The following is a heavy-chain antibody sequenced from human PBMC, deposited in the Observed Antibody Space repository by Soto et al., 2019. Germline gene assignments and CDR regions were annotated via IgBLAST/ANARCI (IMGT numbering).Heavy chain of an antibody. D-gene: IGHD6-6*01. J-gene: IGHJ4*02. Sequence: WWSLRLSCAASVFTFSSYAMSWFRQAPGKGLEWVSAISGSGGSTYYADSVKGRFTISRDNSKNTLYLQMNSLRAEDTAVYYCANHMAARHFDYWGQGTLVTVSS. V-gene: IGHV3-23*01. CDR3: ANHMAARHFDY. CDR1: VFTFSSYA. CDR2: ISGSGGST.